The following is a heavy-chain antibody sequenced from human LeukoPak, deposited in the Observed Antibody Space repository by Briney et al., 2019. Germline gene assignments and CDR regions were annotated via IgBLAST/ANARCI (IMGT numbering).Heavy chain of an antibody. CDR1: GGSISSSSYF. CDR2: IYYSGST. Sequence: SETLSLTCTVSGGSISSSSYFWGWIRQPPGKGLEWIGSIYYSGSTYYNPSLKSRVTISVDVSKNQFSMKLSSVTAADTAVYYCASALWFGELELDPWGQGTLVTVSS. CDR3: ASALWFGELELDP. J-gene: IGHJ5*02. D-gene: IGHD3-10*01. V-gene: IGHV4-39*01.